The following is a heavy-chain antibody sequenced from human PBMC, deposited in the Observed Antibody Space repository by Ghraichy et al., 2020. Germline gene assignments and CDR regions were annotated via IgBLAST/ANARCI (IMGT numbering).Heavy chain of an antibody. CDR3: AKDVRDTGGRGILDY. J-gene: IGHJ4*02. D-gene: IGHD2-8*02. Sequence: GRSLRLSCAASGFTFSSYAMSWVRQVPGRGLEWVSHISGSGVSIFYADSVKGRFTISRDNSKNTLYLQMDSLRAEDTAVYYCAKDVRDTGGRGILDYWGQGTLVTVSS. CDR1: GFTFSSYA. CDR2: ISGSGVSI. V-gene: IGHV3-23*01.